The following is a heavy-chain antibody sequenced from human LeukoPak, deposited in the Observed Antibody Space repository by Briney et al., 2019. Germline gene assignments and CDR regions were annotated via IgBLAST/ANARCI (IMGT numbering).Heavy chain of an antibody. CDR2: INTNTGNP. Sequence: ASVKVSCKASGYTFTSYAMNWVRQAPGQGLEWMGWINTNTGNPTFAQGFTGRFVFSLDTSVSTAYLQITGLKAEDTAVYYCARVIRQLLVVWFDPWGQGTPVTVSS. D-gene: IGHD2-8*02. CDR3: ARVIRQLLVVWFDP. V-gene: IGHV7-4-1*02. CDR1: GYTFTSYA. J-gene: IGHJ5*02.